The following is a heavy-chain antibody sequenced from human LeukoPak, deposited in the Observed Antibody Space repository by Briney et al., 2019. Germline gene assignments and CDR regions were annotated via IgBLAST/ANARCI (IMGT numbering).Heavy chain of an antibody. Sequence: GGSLRLSCAASGFTFSNAWMSWVRQAPGKGLEWVGRIRSTANGYATAYAASVKGRFTISRDDSKNTAYLQMDSLKTEDTAVYYCTGNYYGSGSYADFDYWGQGTLVTVSS. D-gene: IGHD3-10*01. J-gene: IGHJ4*02. CDR2: IRSTANGYAT. V-gene: IGHV3-73*01. CDR1: GFTFSNAW. CDR3: TGNYYGSGSYADFDY.